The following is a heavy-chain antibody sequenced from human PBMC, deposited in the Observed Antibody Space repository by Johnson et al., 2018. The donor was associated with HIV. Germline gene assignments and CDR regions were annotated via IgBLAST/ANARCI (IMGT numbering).Heavy chain of an antibody. J-gene: IGHJ3*02. CDR3: AIPSPYYYDSSAFDI. V-gene: IGHV3-7*03. Sequence: VQLVESGGGLVQPGGSLRLSCAASGFTFSSYWMSWVRQAPGKGLEWVANIKQDGSEKYYVDSVKGRFTISRDNSKNTLYLQMNSLRAEDTAVYYCAIPSPYYYDSSAFDIWGQGTMVTVSS. CDR1: GFTFSSYW. D-gene: IGHD3-22*01. CDR2: IKQDGSEK.